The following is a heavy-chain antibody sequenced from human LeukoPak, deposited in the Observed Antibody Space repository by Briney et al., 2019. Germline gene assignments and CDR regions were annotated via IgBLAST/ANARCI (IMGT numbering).Heavy chain of an antibody. V-gene: IGHV3-7*01. CDR2: IKQDGSEK. CDR3: ARDLKNWNHGLGYYYYMDV. CDR1: GFTFSSYW. D-gene: IGHD1-14*01. Sequence: GGSLRLSCAASGFTFSSYWMSWVRQAPGKGLEWVANIKQDGSEKYYVDSVKGRFTISRDNAKNSLYLQMNSLRAEDTAVYYCARDLKNWNHGLGYYYYMDVWGKGTTVTVSS. J-gene: IGHJ6*03.